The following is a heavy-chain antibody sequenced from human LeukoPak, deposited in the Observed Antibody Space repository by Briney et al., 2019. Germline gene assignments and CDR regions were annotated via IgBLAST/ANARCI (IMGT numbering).Heavy chain of an antibody. V-gene: IGHV3-30*02. CDR2: IRYYGSNK. CDR3: AKDQRTSAGYYDSSGYIDY. D-gene: IGHD3-22*01. CDR1: GFPFSSYG. J-gene: IGHJ4*02. Sequence: GGSLRLSCAASGFPFSSYGMHCVRQAPGKGLEWVALIRYYGSNKYDADSMKGRFTISRDNSKHTLYLQMNSLRAEDTAVYYCAKDQRTSAGYYDSSGYIDYWGQGTLVTVS.